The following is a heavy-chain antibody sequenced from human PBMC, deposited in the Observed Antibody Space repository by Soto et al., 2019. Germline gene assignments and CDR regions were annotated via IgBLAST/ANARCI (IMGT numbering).Heavy chain of an antibody. CDR2: ISGSGYAT. J-gene: IGHJ6*02. CDR1: GFTFSSYA. CDR3: AKEETVLVNYYYYYGMDV. D-gene: IGHD4-17*01. V-gene: IGHV3-23*01. Sequence: EVQLLESGGGLVQPEGSLRLSCAASGFTFSSYAMSWVRQAPGMGLEWVSVISGSGYATYYADSVKGRFTVSRDNSNNTVYLQMNSLRAEDTAVYYCAKEETVLVNYYYYYGMDVWGQGTTVTVSS.